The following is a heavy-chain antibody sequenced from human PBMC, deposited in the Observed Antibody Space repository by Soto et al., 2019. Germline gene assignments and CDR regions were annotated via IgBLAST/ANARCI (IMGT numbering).Heavy chain of an antibody. J-gene: IGHJ6*01. CDR3: ARVNYDFWSGFYYGMDV. CDR1: GGSISSGGYS. Sequence: LSLTCAVSGGSISSGGYSWSWIRQPPGQGLEWIGYIYHSGSTYYNPSLKSRVTISVDSSKNQFSLKLSSVTSADTAVYYCARVNYDFWSGFYYGMDVWGQGTTVTV. D-gene: IGHD3-3*01. V-gene: IGHV4-30-2*01. CDR2: IYHSGST.